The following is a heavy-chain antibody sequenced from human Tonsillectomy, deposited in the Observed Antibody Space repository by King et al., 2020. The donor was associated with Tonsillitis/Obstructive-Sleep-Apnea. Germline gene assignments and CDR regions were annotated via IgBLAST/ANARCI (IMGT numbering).Heavy chain of an antibody. CDR2: INSDGSST. V-gene: IGHV3-74*01. Sequence: VQLVESGGGLVQPGGSLRLSCAASGFTFSSYWIHWVRQAPGKGLVWVSRINSDGSSTSYADSVKGRFTISRDNATNTLYLQMNSLRAEDTAVYYCAREFLEWNDAFDIWGQGTMVTVSS. J-gene: IGHJ3*02. CDR1: GFTFSSYW. CDR3: AREFLEWNDAFDI. D-gene: IGHD3-3*01.